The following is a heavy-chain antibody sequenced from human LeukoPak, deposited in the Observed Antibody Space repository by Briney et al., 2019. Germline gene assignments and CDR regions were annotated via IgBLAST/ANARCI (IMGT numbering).Heavy chain of an antibody. Sequence: GGSLRLSCAASGFTFSSYWMSWVRQAPGKRLEWVANIKQDGSEKYYVDSVKGRFTISRDNAKNSLYLQLNSLRAEDTAVYYCARDDCSSISCYHNWFDPWGQGTLVTVSS. CDR2: IKQDGSEK. V-gene: IGHV3-7*01. CDR1: GFTFSSYW. D-gene: IGHD2-2*01. J-gene: IGHJ5*02. CDR3: ARDDCSSISCYHNWFDP.